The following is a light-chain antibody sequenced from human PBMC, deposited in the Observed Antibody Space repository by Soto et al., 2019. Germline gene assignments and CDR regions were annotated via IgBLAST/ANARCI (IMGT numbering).Light chain of an antibody. V-gene: IGLV1-51*01. CDR2: DND. CDR1: SSNIGDNY. CDR3: GTWDSSLSVAV. J-gene: IGLJ7*01. Sequence: QSELTQSPSVSAAAGQKVTISCSGSSSNIGDNYVSWYQQVPGTAPKLLIYDNDQRSSGTPDRFSAYKSGTSATLGITGLQTGDEADYYCGTWDSSLSVAVFGGGTQLTVL.